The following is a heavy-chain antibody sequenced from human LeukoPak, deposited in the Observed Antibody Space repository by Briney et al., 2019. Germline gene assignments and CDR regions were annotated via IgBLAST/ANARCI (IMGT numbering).Heavy chain of an antibody. CDR2: ISAYNGDT. J-gene: IGHJ5*02. V-gene: IGHV1-18*01. Sequence: ASVKVSCKASGYSFVSYGFSWVRQAPGQGLEWMGWISAYNGDTNYAQKVQGRVTMTTDTSTSTAYMELRSLRSDDTAVYYCARDSEIVGATPNWLDPWGQGTLVTVSS. CDR3: ARDSEIVGATPNWLDP. D-gene: IGHD1-26*01. CDR1: GYSFVSYG.